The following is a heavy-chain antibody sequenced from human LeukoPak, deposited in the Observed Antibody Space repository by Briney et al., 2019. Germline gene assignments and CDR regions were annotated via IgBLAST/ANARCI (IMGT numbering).Heavy chain of an antibody. V-gene: IGHV4-39*07. CDR2: ISHSGST. CDR3: ATARGGGLVYPNWFDP. Sequence: SETLSLTCTVSGGSMNNGNYYWSWIRQPPGKGLEWIGEISHSGSTNYNPSLKSRVTISVDTSKNQFSLKLSSVTAADTAVYYCATARGGGLVYPNWFDPWGQGTLVTVSS. D-gene: IGHD3-16*01. J-gene: IGHJ5*02. CDR1: GGSMNNGNYY.